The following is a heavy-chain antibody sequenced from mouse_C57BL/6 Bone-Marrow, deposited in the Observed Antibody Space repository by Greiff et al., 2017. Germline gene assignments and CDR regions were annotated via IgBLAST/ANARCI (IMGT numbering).Heavy chain of an antibody. D-gene: IGHD2-3*01. J-gene: IGHJ2*01. CDR3: ARSIHYYFDY. CDR2: IYPGDGDT. Sequence: QVQLKESGPELVKPGASVKISCKASGYAFSSSWMNWVKQRPGKGLEWIGRIYPGDGDTNYNGKFKGKATLTADKSSSTAYMQLSSLTSEDSAVYFCARSIHYYFDYWGQGTTLTVSS. CDR1: GYAFSSSW. V-gene: IGHV1-82*01.